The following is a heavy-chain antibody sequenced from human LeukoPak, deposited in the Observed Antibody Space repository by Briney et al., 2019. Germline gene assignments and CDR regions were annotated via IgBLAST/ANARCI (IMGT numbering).Heavy chain of an antibody. CDR1: GGSFSGYC. Sequence: SETLSLTCAVYGGSFSGYCWSWIRQPPGKGLEWIGEINHSGSTNYNPSLKSRVTISVDTSKNQFSLKLSSVTAADTAVYYCARHKQLVWFDPWGQGTLVTVSS. D-gene: IGHD6-6*01. CDR3: ARHKQLVWFDP. CDR2: INHSGST. J-gene: IGHJ5*02. V-gene: IGHV4-34*01.